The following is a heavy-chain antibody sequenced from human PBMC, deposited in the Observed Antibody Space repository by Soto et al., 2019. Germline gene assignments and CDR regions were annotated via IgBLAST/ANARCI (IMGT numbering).Heavy chain of an antibody. CDR3: ARGEFSGWYYFDS. J-gene: IGHJ4*02. Sequence: GGSLRLSCAASDFTFNIYAMNWVRQAPGKGLEWVASISGSGRFIYYADSVKGRFTISRDNAKSSLSLQMSGLTAEDTAVYYCARGEFSGWYYFDSWGQGTPGTVPS. CDR2: ISGSGRFI. V-gene: IGHV3-21*01. CDR1: DFTFNIYA. D-gene: IGHD6-19*01.